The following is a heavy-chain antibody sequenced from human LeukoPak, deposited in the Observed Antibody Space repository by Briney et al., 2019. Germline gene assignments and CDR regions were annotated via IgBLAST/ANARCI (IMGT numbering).Heavy chain of an antibody. J-gene: IGHJ3*02. V-gene: IGHV3-15*07. D-gene: IGHD3-16*01. Sequence: PGGSLRLSCAASGFTFSNAWMNWVRQAPGKGLEWVGRIKSKTDGGTTDYAAPVKGRFTISRDNSKNTLYLQMNSLRAEDTAVYYCARVNSQFGAFDIWGQGTMVTVSS. CDR1: GFTFSNAW. CDR3: ARVNSQFGAFDI. CDR2: IKSKTDGGTT.